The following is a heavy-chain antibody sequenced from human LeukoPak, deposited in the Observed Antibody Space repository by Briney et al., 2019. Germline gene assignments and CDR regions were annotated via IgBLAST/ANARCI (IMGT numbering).Heavy chain of an antibody. CDR1: GGSISSFSYY. Sequence: SETLSLTCPGSGGSISSFSYYLGWIRPPPGKGLEWVGSIYYSGSTYYNPSLKSRVTISVDTSKNQFSLKLSSVTAADTAVYSCARHGVGATKGSDAFDNWGQGTMVTVAS. J-gene: IGHJ3*02. D-gene: IGHD1-26*01. V-gene: IGHV4-39*01. CDR2: IYYSGST. CDR3: ARHGVGATKGSDAFDN.